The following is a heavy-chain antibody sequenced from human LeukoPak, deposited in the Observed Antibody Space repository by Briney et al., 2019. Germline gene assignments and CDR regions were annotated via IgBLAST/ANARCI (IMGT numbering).Heavy chain of an antibody. D-gene: IGHD2-21*01. Sequence: GASVKVSCKASGGTFSSYAICWVRQAPGQGPEWMGGIIPIFGTAKYAQQFQGRVTITADESTSTAYMELSSLRSEDTAVYYCARDSSEFRSLIPHWGQGTLVTVSS. CDR3: ARDSSEFRSLIPH. CDR1: GGTFSSYA. J-gene: IGHJ1*01. CDR2: IIPIFGTA. V-gene: IGHV1-69*13.